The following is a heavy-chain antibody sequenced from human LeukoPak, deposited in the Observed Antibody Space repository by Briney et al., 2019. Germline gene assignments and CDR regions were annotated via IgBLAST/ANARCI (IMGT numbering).Heavy chain of an antibody. CDR2: IYYRGST. J-gene: IGHJ4*02. CDR3: ARDLASYYYDSSGYRDY. D-gene: IGHD3-22*01. V-gene: IGHV4-39*07. CDR1: GGSISSSSYY. Sequence: SETLSLTCTVSGGSISSSSYYWGWIRQPPGKGLQWIGSIYYRGSTYYNPSLKSRVTISVDTSKNQFSLKLSSVTAADTAVYYCARDLASYYYDSSGYRDYWGQGTLVTVSS.